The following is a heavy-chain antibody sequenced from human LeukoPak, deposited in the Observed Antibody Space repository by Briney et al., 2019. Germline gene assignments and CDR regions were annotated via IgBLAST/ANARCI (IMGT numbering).Heavy chain of an antibody. J-gene: IGHJ4*02. CDR2: TYYRSKLYQ. CDR3: ARDLPESGYYHFDY. Sequence: SQTLSLTCAVSGDTFSSNSAAWNWIRQSPSRGLEWLGRTYYRSKLYQDFAGSVTSRITLSPDTSKNHFSLHLKSVTPDDTAVYYCARDLPESGYYHFDYWGQGTLVTVSS. V-gene: IGHV6-1*01. D-gene: IGHD3-22*01. CDR1: GDTFSSNSAA.